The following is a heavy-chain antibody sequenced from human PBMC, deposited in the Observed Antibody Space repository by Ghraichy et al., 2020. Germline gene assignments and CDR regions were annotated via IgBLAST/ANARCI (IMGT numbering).Heavy chain of an antibody. V-gene: IGHV3-23*01. CDR1: GFTFSSYG. CDR3: AKSFGNSYGYFDY. J-gene: IGHJ4*02. CDR2: ISGSGDST. D-gene: IGHD5-18*01. Sequence: GGSLRLSCAASGFTFSSYGMSWVRQAPGKGLEWVSTISGSGDSTYYADSVKGRFTISRDNSKNTLYLQMNSLRAEDTAVYYCAKSFGNSYGYFDYWGQGTLVTVSS.